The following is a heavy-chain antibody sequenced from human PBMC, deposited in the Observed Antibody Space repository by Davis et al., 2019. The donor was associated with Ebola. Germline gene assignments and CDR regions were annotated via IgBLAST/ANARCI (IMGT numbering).Heavy chain of an antibody. D-gene: IGHD4-17*01. CDR2: ISSSSSYI. CDR3: ARGIWVTRPSNHFDY. Sequence: GGSLRLSCAASGFTFSSYSMNWVRQAPGKGLEWVSSISSSSSYIYYADSVKGRFTISRDNAKNSLYLQMNSLRDEDTAVYYCARGIWVTRPSNHFDYWGQGTLVTVSS. CDR1: GFTFSSYS. J-gene: IGHJ4*02. V-gene: IGHV3-21*01.